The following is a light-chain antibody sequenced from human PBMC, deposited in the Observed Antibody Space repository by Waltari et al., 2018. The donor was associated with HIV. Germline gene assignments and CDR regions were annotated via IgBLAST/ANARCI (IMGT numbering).Light chain of an antibody. Sequence: IQMTQSPSSLPASVGDRVTITCRASQGIGNNLAWFQHKPGKAPRRLIDSASNLQGGVPSRFSGTGSGTDFTLTISRLEPEDFATYYCRQQHDYPHVFGRGTTVDMK. CDR3: RQQHDYPHV. CDR1: QGIGNN. CDR2: SAS. V-gene: IGKV1-17*01. J-gene: IGKJ2*01.